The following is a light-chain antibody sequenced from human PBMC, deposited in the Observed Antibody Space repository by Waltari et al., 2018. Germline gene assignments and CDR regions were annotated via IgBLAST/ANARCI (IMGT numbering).Light chain of an antibody. Sequence: EIVMTQSPLSLPVTPGEPASISCRFSQSLRHLNGYNYLDWYLQKPGQSPKLLISLGSSRASGVPGRFCGSGSGTDFTLLISRVEADDVGVYYCMQARQTPFTFGQGTKLEI. CDR2: LGS. V-gene: IGKV2-28*01. CDR1: QSLRHLNGYNY. J-gene: IGKJ2*01. CDR3: MQARQTPFT.